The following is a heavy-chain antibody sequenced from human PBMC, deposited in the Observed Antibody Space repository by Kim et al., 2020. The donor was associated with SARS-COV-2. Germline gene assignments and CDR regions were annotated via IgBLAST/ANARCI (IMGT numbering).Heavy chain of an antibody. Sequence: SETLSLTCTVSGGSISSSSYYWGWIRQPPGKGLEWIGSIYYSGSTYYNPSLKSRVTISVDTSKNQFSLKLSSVTAADTAVYYCARQYGAEAFDIWGQGTMVTVSS. CDR1: GGSISSSSYY. CDR3: ARQYGAEAFDI. CDR2: IYYSGST. J-gene: IGHJ3*02. D-gene: IGHD4-17*01. V-gene: IGHV4-39*01.